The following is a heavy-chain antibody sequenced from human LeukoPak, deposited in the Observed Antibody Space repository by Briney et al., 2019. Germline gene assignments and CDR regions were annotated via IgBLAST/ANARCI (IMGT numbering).Heavy chain of an antibody. CDR3: ARPYSSSWYMAFDI. V-gene: IGHV3-23*01. D-gene: IGHD6-13*01. CDR1: GFTFSNYA. CDR2: ISGSGGST. J-gene: IGHJ3*02. Sequence: GGSLRLSCAASGFTFSNYAMSWVRQAPWKGLEWVSTISGSGGSTYYADSVKGRFTISRDNSKNTLYLQMNSLRAEDTAVYYCARPYSSSWYMAFDIWGQGTMVTVSS.